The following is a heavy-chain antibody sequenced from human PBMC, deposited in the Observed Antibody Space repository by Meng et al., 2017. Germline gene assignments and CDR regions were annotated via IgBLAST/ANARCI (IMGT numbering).Heavy chain of an antibody. D-gene: IGHD3-16*02. Sequence: GGSLRLFCAASGFTFDDYGMSWVRQAPGKGLEWVSGINWNGGSTGYADSVKGRFTISRDNAKNSLYLQMNSLRAEDTALYYCARDLSWRLRLGELSLSWFDYWGQGALVTVSS. CDR1: GFTFDDYG. CDR3: ARDLSWRLRLGELSLSWFDY. J-gene: IGHJ4*02. V-gene: IGHV3-20*04. CDR2: INWNGGST.